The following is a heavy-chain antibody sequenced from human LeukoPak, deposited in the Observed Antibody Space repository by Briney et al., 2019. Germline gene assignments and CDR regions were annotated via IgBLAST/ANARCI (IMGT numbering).Heavy chain of an antibody. J-gene: IGHJ6*04. CDR1: GLSFSTSG. Sequence: GGSLRLSCAGSGLSFSTSGMNWVRQAPGKGLEWVAGVTPSGDPTYYVDSVKGRFTISRDNAKNSLYLQMNSLRAEDTAVYYCAELGITMIGGVWGKGTTVTISS. CDR2: VTPSGDPT. V-gene: IGHV3-23*01. D-gene: IGHD3-10*02. CDR3: AELGITMIGGV.